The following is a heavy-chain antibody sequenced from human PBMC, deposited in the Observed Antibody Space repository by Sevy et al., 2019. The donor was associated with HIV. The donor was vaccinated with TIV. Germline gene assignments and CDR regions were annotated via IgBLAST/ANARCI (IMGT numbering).Heavy chain of an antibody. CDR1: GFTFGSFA. V-gene: IGHV3-30-3*01. Sequence: GSLRLSCEASGFTFGSFAMHWVRQAPGKGLEWVAFVSSDGAYKYYTDSMKGRFTISRDNSKNTLYLQMNSLRAEDTAFYYCARGGYYYDNSRFYPCDFWGQGTLVTVSS. CDR3: ARGGYYYDNSRFYPCDF. J-gene: IGHJ4*02. CDR2: VSSDGAYK. D-gene: IGHD3-22*01.